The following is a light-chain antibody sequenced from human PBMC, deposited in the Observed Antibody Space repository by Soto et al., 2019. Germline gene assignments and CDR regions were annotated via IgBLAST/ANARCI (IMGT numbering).Light chain of an antibody. CDR2: KAS. CDR1: QSISSY. V-gene: IGKV1-5*03. Sequence: DIQMTQSPSSLSASVGDRVTITCRSSQSISSYLNRYQQKPGKAPKLLIYKASTLKSGVPSRFSGSGSGTEFTLTISSLQPDDFATYYCQHYNSYSEAFGQGTKVDIK. J-gene: IGKJ1*01. CDR3: QHYNSYSEA.